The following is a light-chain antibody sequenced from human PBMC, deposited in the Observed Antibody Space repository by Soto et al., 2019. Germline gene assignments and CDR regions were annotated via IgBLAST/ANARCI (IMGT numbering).Light chain of an antibody. CDR3: NSYTSSSTDV. J-gene: IGLJ1*01. Sequence: QSVLTQPASVSGSPGQSITISCTGTSSDVGGFNYVSWYQQHPGKAPKLMIYDVTNRPSGVSCRFSGSKSGNTASLTISVLQAEDEADYYCNSYTSSSTDVFGTGTKLTVL. CDR1: SSDVGGFNY. V-gene: IGLV2-14*03. CDR2: DVT.